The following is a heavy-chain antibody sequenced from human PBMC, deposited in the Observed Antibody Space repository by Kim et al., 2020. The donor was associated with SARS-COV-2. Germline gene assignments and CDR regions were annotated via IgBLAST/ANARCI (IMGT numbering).Heavy chain of an antibody. Sequence: VNGRITITRDNAKNSRYLQMNSLRAEETAVYYCARIGGRAPNPKYYGMDVWGQGTTVTVSS. D-gene: IGHD3-10*01. CDR3: ARIGGRAPNPKYYGMDV. J-gene: IGHJ6*02. V-gene: IGHV3-7*04.